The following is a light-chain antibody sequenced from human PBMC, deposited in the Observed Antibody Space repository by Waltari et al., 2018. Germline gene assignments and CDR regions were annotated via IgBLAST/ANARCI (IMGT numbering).Light chain of an antibody. Sequence: VLTQSPLSLSVTPGESASISCRSSQRLRHSNGYNYLVWYVQKPGQSPQLLIYLGSSRASGVPDRFSCFGSGTDFTLTISRVEAEDVGIYYCQQYYVNPPTFGQGTKVEIK. CDR1: QRLRHSNGYNY. CDR3: QQYYVNPPT. CDR2: LGS. V-gene: IGKV2-28*01. J-gene: IGKJ1*01.